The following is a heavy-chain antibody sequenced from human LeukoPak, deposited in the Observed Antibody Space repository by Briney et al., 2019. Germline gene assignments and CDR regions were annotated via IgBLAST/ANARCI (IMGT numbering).Heavy chain of an antibody. CDR3: ARGRGDSRGTSFDY. CDR1: GGSISTYY. D-gene: IGHD3-22*01. J-gene: IGHJ4*02. V-gene: IGHV4-59*01. Sequence: PSETLSLTYTVSGGSISTYYWSWIRQPPGKGLEWIAYTYYTGTTTYNPSLKSRVTISIDTSRNQFSLNLNSVTAADTAVYYCARGRGDSRGTSFDYWGQGTLVTVSS. CDR2: TYYTGTT.